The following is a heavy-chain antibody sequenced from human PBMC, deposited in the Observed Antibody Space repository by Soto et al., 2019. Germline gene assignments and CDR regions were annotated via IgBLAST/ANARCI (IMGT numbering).Heavy chain of an antibody. CDR3: ARDLRLVPYYFDY. V-gene: IGHV3-23*01. Sequence: GGSLRLSCAASGFIFSSYAMSWVRQAPGKGLEWVSAISGSGGSTYYADSVKGRFTISRDNSKNTLYLQMNSLRAEDTAVYYCARDLRLVPYYFDYWGQGTLVTVSS. J-gene: IGHJ4*02. CDR2: ISGSGGST. D-gene: IGHD6-19*01. CDR1: GFIFSSYA.